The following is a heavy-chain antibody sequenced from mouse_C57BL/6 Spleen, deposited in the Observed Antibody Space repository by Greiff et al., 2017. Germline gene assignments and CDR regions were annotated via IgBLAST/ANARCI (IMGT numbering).Heavy chain of an antibody. CDR2: IDPSDSYT. J-gene: IGHJ3*01. Sequence: QVQLQQPGAELVMPGASVKLSCKASGYTFTSYWMHWVQPRPGQGLEWIGEIDPSDSYTNYTQKFKGKSTLTVDKSSSTAYMQLSSLTSEDSAVYYGARSAPLADWGQGTLVTVSA. CDR3: ARSAPLAD. V-gene: IGHV1-69*01. CDR1: GYTFTSYW. D-gene: IGHD1-2*01.